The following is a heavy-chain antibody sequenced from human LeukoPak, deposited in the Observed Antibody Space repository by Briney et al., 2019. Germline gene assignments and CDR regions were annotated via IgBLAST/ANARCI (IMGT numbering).Heavy chain of an antibody. V-gene: IGHV4-34*01. CDR1: GGSISSYY. D-gene: IGHD1-1*01. CDR3: ASRTTGTTGWFDP. CDR2: INHSGST. Sequence: SETLSLTCTVSGGSISSYYWSRIRQPPGKGLEWIGEINHSGSTNYNPSLKGRVTISVDTSKNQFSLKLSSVTAADTAVYYCASRTTGTTGWFDPWGQGTLVTVSS. J-gene: IGHJ5*02.